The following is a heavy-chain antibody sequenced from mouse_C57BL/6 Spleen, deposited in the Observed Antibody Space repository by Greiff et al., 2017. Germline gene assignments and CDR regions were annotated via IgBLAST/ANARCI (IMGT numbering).Heavy chain of an antibody. CDR2: INPSSGYT. D-gene: IGHD3-2*02. V-gene: IGHV1S26*01. Sequence: QVQLQQSGPELVKPGASVKISCKASGYTFTSYTMHWVKQRPGQGLEWIGYINPSSGYTKYNQKFKDKATLTADKSSSTAYMQLSSLTSEDSAVYYCARSEDSSGYPYAMDYWGQGTSVTVSS. CDR3: ARSEDSSGYPYAMDY. CDR1: GYTFTSYT. J-gene: IGHJ4*01.